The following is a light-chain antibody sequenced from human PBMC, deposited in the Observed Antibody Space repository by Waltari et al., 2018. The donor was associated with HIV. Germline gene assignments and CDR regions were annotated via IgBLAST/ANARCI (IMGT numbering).Light chain of an antibody. Sequence: QSVLTQPPSASGTPGQRVTISCSGSSSNIRSNTVNWYQQLPRTGPKLLIHSDNQRPSGIPDRFSGSKSDTSASLAISGLQSEDEADYYCAAWDDSLNGYVFGTGTKVTVL. J-gene: IGLJ1*01. CDR2: SDN. CDR1: SSNIRSNT. V-gene: IGLV1-44*01. CDR3: AAWDDSLNGYV.